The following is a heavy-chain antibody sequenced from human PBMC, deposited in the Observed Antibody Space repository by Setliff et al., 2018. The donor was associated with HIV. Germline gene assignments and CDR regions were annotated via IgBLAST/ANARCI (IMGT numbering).Heavy chain of an antibody. Sequence: SETLSLTCTVSGDSVSSRSYYWSWIRQPPGKGLEWIGYTYYSGSTNYNPSLKGRVTMSVDTSKNHFSLKLRSVTAADTAVYYCAQLGMVDDFDYWGQGTLVTVSS. CDR3: AQLGMVDDFDY. J-gene: IGHJ4*02. CDR1: GDSVSSRSYY. V-gene: IGHV4-61*03. CDR2: TYYSGST. D-gene: IGHD1-1*01.